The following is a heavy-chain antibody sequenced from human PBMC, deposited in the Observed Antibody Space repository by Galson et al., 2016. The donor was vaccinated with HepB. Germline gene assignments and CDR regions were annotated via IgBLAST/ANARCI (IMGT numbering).Heavy chain of an antibody. CDR1: GFTLSNYW. CDR3: ANFSRGIAAAVPY. D-gene: IGHD6-13*01. Sequence: SLRLSCAASGFTLSNYWMHWVRQAPGKGLVWVSRINTDGSSTNYADSVKGRFTISRDNSKNTLFLQMTSLRVEDTAVYYCANFSRGIAAAVPYWGQGTLVTVSS. CDR2: INTDGSST. J-gene: IGHJ4*02. V-gene: IGHV3-74*01.